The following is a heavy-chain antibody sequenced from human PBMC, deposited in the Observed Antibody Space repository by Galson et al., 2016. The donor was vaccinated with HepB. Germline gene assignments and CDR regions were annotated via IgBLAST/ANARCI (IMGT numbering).Heavy chain of an antibody. V-gene: IGHV3-13*01. D-gene: IGHD5-18*01. J-gene: IGHJ6*02. CDR2: IDPAGGT. CDR1: GFTFSSYD. Sequence: SLRLSCAASGFTFSSYDMHWVRKAKGNGLEWVSGIDPAGGTFYLGPVKGRLTISRENAKNSLYLQMNSLRVGDTAVYYCVREILLVVGYYGMDVWGQGTTVTVSS. CDR3: VREILLVVGYYGMDV.